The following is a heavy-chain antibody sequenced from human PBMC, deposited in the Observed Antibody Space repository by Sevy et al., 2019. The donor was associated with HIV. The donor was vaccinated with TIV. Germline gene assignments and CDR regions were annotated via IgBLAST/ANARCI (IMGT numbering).Heavy chain of an antibody. CDR1: GFTFSSYE. CDR3: AKRGGQYDLGMDV. CDR2: VSSSADTI. V-gene: IGHV3-48*03. Sequence: GGSLRLSCAASGFTFSSYEMNWVRQAPGKGLEWVSYVSSSADTIYYADSVRGRFTISRGNAKKSLYLKMNSLRAEDTAVYYCAKRGGQYDLGMDVWGQGTTVTVSS. J-gene: IGHJ6*02. D-gene: IGHD3-3*01.